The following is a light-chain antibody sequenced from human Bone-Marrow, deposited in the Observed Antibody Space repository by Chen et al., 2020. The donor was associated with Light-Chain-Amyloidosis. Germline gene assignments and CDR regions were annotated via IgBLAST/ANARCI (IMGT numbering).Light chain of an antibody. V-gene: IGKV1-39*01. Sequence: DIQMTQSPSSLSAFVGDRVTITCRPSQFISSYLSWYQQRHGKAPKLLIFGASSLPSGVPSRFSGSGSWTDFTLTISSLEPEDCASYYCQQSYTSPYAFGGGTKLEI. CDR2: GAS. J-gene: IGKJ4*01. CDR3: QQSYTSPYA. CDR1: QFISSY.